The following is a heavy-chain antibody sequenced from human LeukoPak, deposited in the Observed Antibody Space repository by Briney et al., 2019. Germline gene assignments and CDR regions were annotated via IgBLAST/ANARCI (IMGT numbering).Heavy chain of an antibody. D-gene: IGHD1-26*01. Sequence: SETLSLTCTVSGGSISGYYWSWIRLPAGKGLEWIGLVFTSGSTNYNPSLKSRVTMSVDTSKNQFSLKLSSVTAADTAVYFCARDSFSGSYNEGDAFDIWGQGTMVTVSS. CDR3: ARDSFSGSYNEGDAFDI. V-gene: IGHV4-4*07. CDR1: GGSISGYY. J-gene: IGHJ3*02. CDR2: VFTSGST.